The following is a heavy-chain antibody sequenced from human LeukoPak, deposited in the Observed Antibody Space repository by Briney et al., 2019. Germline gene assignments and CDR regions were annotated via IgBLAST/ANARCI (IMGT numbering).Heavy chain of an antibody. CDR3: ARVSDRSFFDAFDI. J-gene: IGHJ3*02. CDR2: VFYSGGS. D-gene: IGHD2-15*01. Sequence: SETLSLTCTVSGYSLTSGYYWGSVRQPPGRGLECIWSVFYSGGSFFNPSLKSRVTMSVDTSKNQFSLKLRSVTTADTAVYYCARVSDRSFFDAFDIWGQGTMVTVSS. V-gene: IGHV4-38-2*02. CDR1: GYSLTSGYY.